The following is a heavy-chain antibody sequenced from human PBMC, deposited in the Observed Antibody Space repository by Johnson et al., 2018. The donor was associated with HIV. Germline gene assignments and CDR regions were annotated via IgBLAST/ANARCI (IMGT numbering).Heavy chain of an antibody. Sequence: VQLVESGGGLIEPGGSLRLSCAASGVTFSNAWMSWVRQAPGKGLEWVGRIRNKPSSYSTEYAASVKGRFTVSRDDSKNSVYLQMNSLRPEDSALYYCARDTYTHRTTVTESAFDIWGQGTMVTVSS. CDR3: ARDTYTHRTTVTESAFDI. D-gene: IGHD4-11*01. V-gene: IGHV3-72*01. CDR2: IRNKPSSYST. CDR1: GVTFSNAW. J-gene: IGHJ3*02.